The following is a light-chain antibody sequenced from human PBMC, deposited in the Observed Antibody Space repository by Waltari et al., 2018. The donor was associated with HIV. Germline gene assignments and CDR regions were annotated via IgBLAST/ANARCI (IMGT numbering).Light chain of an antibody. CDR2: SNN. V-gene: IGLV10-54*04. J-gene: IGLJ2*01. CDR3: SAWDSSLSAVV. Sequence: QAGLTQPPSVSKGLRQTATLTCTGNSHNVGNQGAAWLQQHQGHPPKLLSYSNNNRPSGISERFSASRSGNTASLTITGLQPEDEADYYCSAWDSSLSAVVFGGGTKLTVL. CDR1: SHNVGNQG.